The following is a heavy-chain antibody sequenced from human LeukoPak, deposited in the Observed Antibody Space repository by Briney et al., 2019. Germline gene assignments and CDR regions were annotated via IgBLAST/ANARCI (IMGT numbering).Heavy chain of an antibody. V-gene: IGHV3-9*01. D-gene: IGHD6-19*01. J-gene: IGHJ4*02. Sequence: GRSLRLSCAASGFTFDDYAMHWVRHAPGKGLEWVSGISWNSGSIAYADSVKGRFTISRDNAKNSLYLQMNSLRAEDTALYYCAKDNGAVAVAYFDYWGQGTLVTVSS. CDR1: GFTFDDYA. CDR2: ISWNSGSI. CDR3: AKDNGAVAVAYFDY.